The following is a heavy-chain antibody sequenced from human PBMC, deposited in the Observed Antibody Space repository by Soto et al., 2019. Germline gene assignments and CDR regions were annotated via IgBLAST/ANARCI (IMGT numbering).Heavy chain of an antibody. CDR1: GFTFSSYG. Sequence: GGSLRLSCAASGFTFSSYGMHGVRQAPGKGLEWVAIIWYDGGNKYYADSVKGRFTISRDNSKNTLYLQMNSLRAEDTAVYYCARDKFLLSYWGQGTLVTVSS. J-gene: IGHJ4*02. CDR2: IWYDGGNK. CDR3: ARDKFLLSY. V-gene: IGHV3-33*01. D-gene: IGHD2-15*01.